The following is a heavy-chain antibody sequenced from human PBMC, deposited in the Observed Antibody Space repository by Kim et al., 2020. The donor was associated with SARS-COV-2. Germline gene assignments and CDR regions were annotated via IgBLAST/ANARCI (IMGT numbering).Heavy chain of an antibody. V-gene: IGHV1-3*01. Sequence: SQNVQGRVTFTRDTSASTAYMELSSLRSEDTAVYYCARNFDSAGREYFQYWGQGTLVTVSS. J-gene: IGHJ1*01. D-gene: IGHD3-22*01. CDR3: ARNFDSAGREYFQY.